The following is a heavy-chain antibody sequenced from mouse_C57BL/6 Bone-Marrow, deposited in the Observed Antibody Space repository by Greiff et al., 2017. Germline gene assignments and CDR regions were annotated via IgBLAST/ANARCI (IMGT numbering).Heavy chain of an antibody. V-gene: IGHV1-39*01. CDR1: GYSFTDYN. J-gene: IGHJ1*03. Sequence: EVQLQQSGPELVKPGASVKISCKASGYSFTDYNMNWVKQSNGKSLEWIGVINPNNGTTSYNQKFKGKATLTVDHSSSTAYMQLNSLTSEDSAVYYLARTYYYGSSWYFDVWGTGTTVTVSA. D-gene: IGHD1-1*01. CDR3: ARTYYYGSSWYFDV. CDR2: INPNNGTT.